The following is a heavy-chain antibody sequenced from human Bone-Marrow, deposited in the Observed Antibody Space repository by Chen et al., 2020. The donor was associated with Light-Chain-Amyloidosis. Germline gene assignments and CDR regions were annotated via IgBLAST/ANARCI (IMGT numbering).Heavy chain of an antibody. CDR3: AGHYGDYAGRPFDY. J-gene: IGHJ4*02. V-gene: IGHV4-39*01. D-gene: IGHD4-17*01. Sequence: QLQLQESGPGLVKPSETLSLTCTVPGGSISSSSYYWGWIRQPPGKGLEWIGSIYYSGSTYYNPSLKSRVTISVDTSKNQFSLKLSSVTAADTAVYYCAGHYGDYAGRPFDYWGQGTLVTVSS. CDR2: IYYSGST. CDR1: GGSISSSSYY.